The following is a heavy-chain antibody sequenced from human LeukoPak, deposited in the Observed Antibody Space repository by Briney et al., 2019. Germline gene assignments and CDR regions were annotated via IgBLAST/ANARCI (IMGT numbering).Heavy chain of an antibody. CDR2: ISYDGSNK. J-gene: IGHJ4*02. CDR1: GFTFSSYA. CDR3: AKTPERTDVYRISPPFDY. Sequence: PGRSLRLSCAASGFTFSSYAMHWVRQAPGKGLEWVVVISYDGSNKYYADSVKGRFTISRDNSKNTLYLEMNSLRGEDTAVYFCAKTPERTDVYRISPPFDYWGQGTLVTVSS. V-gene: IGHV3-30-3*01. D-gene: IGHD5-24*01.